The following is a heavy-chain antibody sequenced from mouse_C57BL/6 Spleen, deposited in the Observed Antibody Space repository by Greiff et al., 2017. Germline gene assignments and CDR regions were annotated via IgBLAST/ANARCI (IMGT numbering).Heavy chain of an antibody. CDR3: AGGGYYDYDGRGGYYAMDY. D-gene: IGHD2-4*01. V-gene: IGHV1-53*01. Sequence: QVQLQQPGTELVKPGASVKLSCKASGYTFTSYWMHWVKQRPGQGLEWIGNINPSNGGTNYNEKFKSKATLTVDKSSSTAYMQLSSLTSEDSAVYYCAGGGYYDYDGRGGYYAMDYWGQGTSVTVSS. CDR2: INPSNGGT. CDR1: GYTFTSYW. J-gene: IGHJ4*01.